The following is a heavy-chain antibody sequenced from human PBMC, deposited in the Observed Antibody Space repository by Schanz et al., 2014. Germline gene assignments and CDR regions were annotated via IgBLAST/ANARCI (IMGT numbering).Heavy chain of an antibody. CDR3: ARGYGDSPTDF. Sequence: QVQLVQSGAEVKKPGSSVKVSCKASGGTFSSYSISWVRQAPGQGLEWMGRIIPILGIANYAQKFQGRVTNTADKSTSTAYMELSSLRSEDTAVYYCARGYGDSPTDFWGQGTLGTVSS. J-gene: IGHJ4*02. V-gene: IGHV1-69*02. CDR1: GGTFSSYS. CDR2: IIPILGIA. D-gene: IGHD4-17*01.